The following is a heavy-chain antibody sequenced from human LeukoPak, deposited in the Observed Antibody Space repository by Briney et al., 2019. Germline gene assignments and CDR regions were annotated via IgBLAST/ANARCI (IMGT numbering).Heavy chain of an antibody. CDR1: GFTFYDYA. D-gene: IGHD2-15*01. CDR3: AKGHCSSSSCFPYYYYYMDV. J-gene: IGHJ6*03. Sequence: PGGSLRLSCAASGFTFYDYAMHWARHAPGKGLEGGSGISWNSGSIAYADSVKGRFTISRDNAKNLLYLQMSSLRAEDTALYHCAKGHCSSSSCFPYYYYYMDVWGKGTTVTVSS. CDR2: ISWNSGSI. V-gene: IGHV3-9*01.